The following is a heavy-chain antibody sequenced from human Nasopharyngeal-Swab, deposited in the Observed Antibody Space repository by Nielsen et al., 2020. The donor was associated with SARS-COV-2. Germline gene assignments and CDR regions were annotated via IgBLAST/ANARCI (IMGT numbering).Heavy chain of an antibody. D-gene: IGHD4-11*01. Sequence: GESLKISCKGSEYSFSNYWIGWVRQMPGKGLEWMGIIYPGDAASRYTPSFQGQVTITADTSISTAYLQWSSLKASDTAIYYCARGGDYSRTHFDYWGQGTLVTVSS. V-gene: IGHV5-51*01. J-gene: IGHJ4*02. CDR1: EYSFSNYW. CDR3: ARGGDYSRTHFDY. CDR2: IYPGDAAS.